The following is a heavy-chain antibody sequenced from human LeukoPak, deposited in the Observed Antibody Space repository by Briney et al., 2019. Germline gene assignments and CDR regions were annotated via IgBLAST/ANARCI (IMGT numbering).Heavy chain of an antibody. J-gene: IGHJ6*02. D-gene: IGHD3-16*01. CDR1: GYSFTNFG. CDR3: VRAPADPLRPFGMNV. V-gene: IGHV1-18*01. CDR2: IGGYNGDT. Sequence: GASVTVSCQASGYSFTNFGVTWVRQAPGQGVEGMGWIGGYNGDTNYAQRFQGRVTMTTDSSTSTGYMELKNLRSDDTATFYCVRAPADPLRPFGMNVWGQGTTVIVSS.